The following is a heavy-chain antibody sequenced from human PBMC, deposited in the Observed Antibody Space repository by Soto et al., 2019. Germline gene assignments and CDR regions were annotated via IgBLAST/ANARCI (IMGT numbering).Heavy chain of an antibody. CDR1: GGSLSSHY. CDR3: AAVAMTSPKVFDY. Sequence: QVQLQESGPGLVKPSETLSLTCTVSGGSLSSHYWSWIRQSPGKGLERIGYIYFTGYTNYNPSLKNRVTISVDTSEGEVSLSLISVPGADTAVYYCAAVAMTSPKVFDYWGQGTLVSVSS. V-gene: IGHV4-59*03. CDR2: IYFTGYT. J-gene: IGHJ4*02. D-gene: IGHD2-15*01.